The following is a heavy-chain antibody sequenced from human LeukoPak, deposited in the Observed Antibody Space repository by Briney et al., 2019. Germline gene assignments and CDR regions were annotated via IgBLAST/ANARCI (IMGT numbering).Heavy chain of an antibody. Sequence: GRSLRLSCAASGFTFSSHGIHWVRQAPGKGLEWVALIYYDGSNEYYADSVKGRFTISRDNSKNTLYLQINNLRAEDAGVYYCARPRGFCSGGDCYADYGMDVWGQGTTVTVSS. CDR3: ARPRGFCSGGDCYADYGMDV. D-gene: IGHD2-21*02. V-gene: IGHV3-33*01. CDR2: IYYDGSNE. J-gene: IGHJ6*02. CDR1: GFTFSSHG.